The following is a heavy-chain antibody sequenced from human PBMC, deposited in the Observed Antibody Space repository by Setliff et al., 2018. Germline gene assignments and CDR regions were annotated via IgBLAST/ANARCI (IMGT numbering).Heavy chain of an antibody. Sequence: ETLSLTCTVSGGSISSNYWSWVRQPPGKGLEWIGYIYTSGSTNYNPSLKSRGTISVDTSRNQFSLKLSSVTAADTAVYYCVRVEAGYCSSTSCYVVGAFDIWGQGTMVTV. CDR1: GGSISSNY. D-gene: IGHD2-2*03. CDR2: IYTSGST. CDR3: VRVEAGYCSSTSCYVVGAFDI. J-gene: IGHJ3*02. V-gene: IGHV4-4*08.